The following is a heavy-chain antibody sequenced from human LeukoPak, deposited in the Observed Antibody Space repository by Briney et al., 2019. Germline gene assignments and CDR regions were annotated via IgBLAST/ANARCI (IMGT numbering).Heavy chain of an antibody. CDR3: TTDPPRYNWNDGDY. J-gene: IGHJ4*02. Sequence: GGSLRLSCAASGFTFSNAWMSWVRQAPGKGLGWVGRIKSKTDGGTTDYAAPVKGRFTISRDDSKNTLYLQMNSLKTEDTAVYYCTTDPPRYNWNDGDYWGQGTLVTVSS. V-gene: IGHV3-15*01. D-gene: IGHD1-20*01. CDR1: GFTFSNAW. CDR2: IKSKTDGGTT.